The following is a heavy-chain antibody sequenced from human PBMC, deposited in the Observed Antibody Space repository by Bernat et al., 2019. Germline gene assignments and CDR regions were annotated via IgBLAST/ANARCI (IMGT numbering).Heavy chain of an antibody. V-gene: IGHV4-34*01. CDR1: GGSFSGYY. CDR3: ARGFGNSANFGNWLDP. D-gene: IGHD3-10*01. J-gene: IGHJ5*02. Sequence: QVQLQQWGAGLLKPSETLSLTCAVYGGSFSGYYWSWIRQPPGKGLEWIGEINHSGSTNYNPSLKSRVTISVDTSKNQFSLKLSSVTAADTAVYYCARGFGNSANFGNWLDPWGQGTLVTVSS. CDR2: INHSGST.